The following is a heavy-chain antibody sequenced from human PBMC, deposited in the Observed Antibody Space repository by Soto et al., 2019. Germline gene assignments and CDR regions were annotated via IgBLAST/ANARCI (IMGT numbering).Heavy chain of an antibody. V-gene: IGHV3-23*01. Sequence: PGGSLRLSCAASGFTFSSYAMSWVRQAPGKGLEWVSAISGSGGSTYYADSVKGRFTISRDNSKNTLYLQMNSLRAEDTAVYYCAKDDYYDSSPLARYYFDYWGQGTLVTVSS. J-gene: IGHJ4*02. CDR1: GFTFSSYA. CDR2: ISGSGGST. CDR3: AKDDYYDSSPLARYYFDY. D-gene: IGHD3-22*01.